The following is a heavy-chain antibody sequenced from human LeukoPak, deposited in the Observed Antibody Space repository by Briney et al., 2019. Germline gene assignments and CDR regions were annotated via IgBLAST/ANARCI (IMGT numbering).Heavy chain of an antibody. Sequence: SETLSLTCAVYGGSFSNYYWSWIRQPAGKGLEWIGRIYSSRSIYNPSLKSRVTMSVDTSKNQFSLKLSSVTAADTAVYYCARAAGRDTTSGLDFDYWGQGILVTVSS. D-gene: IGHD1-26*01. CDR2: IYSSRS. CDR1: GGSFSNYY. V-gene: IGHV4-59*10. J-gene: IGHJ4*02. CDR3: ARAAGRDTTSGLDFDY.